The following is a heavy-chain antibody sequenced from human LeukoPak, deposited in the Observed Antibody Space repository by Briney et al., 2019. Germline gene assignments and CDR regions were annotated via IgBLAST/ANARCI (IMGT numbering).Heavy chain of an antibody. V-gene: IGHV3-23*01. CDR1: GFTFSHYS. Sequence: PGGSLRLSCAASGFTFSHYSLNWVRQAPGKGLEWVSVIGGGGGRTYYADSVKGRFTFSRDISKNTLYLQMNSLRAEDTAVYYCAKDFTSVAGSRDSWFDPWGQGTLVTVSS. CDR2: IGGGGGRT. J-gene: IGHJ5*02. D-gene: IGHD6-19*01. CDR3: AKDFTSVAGSRDSWFDP.